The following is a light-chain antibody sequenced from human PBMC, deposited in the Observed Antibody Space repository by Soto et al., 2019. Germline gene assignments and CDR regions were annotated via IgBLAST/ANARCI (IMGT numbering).Light chain of an antibody. CDR3: QQYGNSPPHS. CDR2: GAS. V-gene: IGKV3-20*01. J-gene: IGKJ2*03. Sequence: EIVLTQSPGTLSLSPGDRATLSCRASQGVGSRYLAWYQHKPGQAPRLLIYGASSRATGIPDRFSGSGSGTDFTLTISRLEPEDFAVYYCQQYGNSPPHSFGQGTKLEIK. CDR1: QGVGSRY.